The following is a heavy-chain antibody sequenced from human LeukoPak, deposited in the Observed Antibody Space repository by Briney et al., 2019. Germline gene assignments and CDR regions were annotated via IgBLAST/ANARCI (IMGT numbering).Heavy chain of an antibody. V-gene: IGHV3-74*01. CDR3: ARGDFWSGYLF. CDR2: ISYDGGDP. CDR1: GFTFSSYW. Sequence: GGSLRLSCAASGFTFSSYWMHWVRQAPGKGLVWVSRISYDGGDPSYADSVKGRFTISRDNAKNSLYLQMNSLRAEDTAVYYCARGDFWSGYLFWGQGTLVTVSS. D-gene: IGHD3-3*01. J-gene: IGHJ4*02.